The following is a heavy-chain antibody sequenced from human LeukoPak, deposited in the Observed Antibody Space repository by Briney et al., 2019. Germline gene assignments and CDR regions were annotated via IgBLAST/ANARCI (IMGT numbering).Heavy chain of an antibody. CDR1: GYTFTSYY. J-gene: IGHJ6*02. V-gene: IGHV1-46*01. CDR3: ARDARLQYYGMDA. CDR2: IHPSGGST. Sequence: ASVKVSCKASGYTFTSYYIHWVRQAPGQGFEWMGIIHPSGGSTSYAQRFQGRVTMTRDTSTSTLYMELSSLRSEDTAVYYCARDARLQYYGMDAWGQGTTVTVSS.